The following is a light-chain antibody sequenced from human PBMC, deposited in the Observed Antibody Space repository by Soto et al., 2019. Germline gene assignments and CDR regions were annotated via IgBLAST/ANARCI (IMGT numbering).Light chain of an antibody. CDR1: QSVGHN. CDR2: ATS. J-gene: IGKJ4*01. Sequence: EIVVTQSPATLSVSPGERATLSCRASQSVGHNFAWYQQKPGQAPRLLIFATSTRATGVPARFSGSGSGTEFTLTISSRQSEDFAVYYCQQYGDWPLTFGGGAKVEIE. V-gene: IGKV3-15*01. CDR3: QQYGDWPLT.